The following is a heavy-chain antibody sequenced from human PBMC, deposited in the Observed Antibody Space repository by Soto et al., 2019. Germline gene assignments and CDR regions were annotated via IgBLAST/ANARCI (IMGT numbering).Heavy chain of an antibody. CDR3: AHSGRWWGRACWFDP. J-gene: IGHJ5*02. CDR2: IYWDDDK. Sequence: QITLKESGPTLVKPTQTLTLTCTFSGFSLSTSGVGVGWIRQPPGKALEWLALIYWDDDKRYSPSLKSRLTITKATSKNQVVLTMTNMDPVDTATYYCAHSGRWWGRACWFDPWGQGTLVTVSS. CDR1: GFSLSTSGVG. D-gene: IGHD2-15*01. V-gene: IGHV2-5*02.